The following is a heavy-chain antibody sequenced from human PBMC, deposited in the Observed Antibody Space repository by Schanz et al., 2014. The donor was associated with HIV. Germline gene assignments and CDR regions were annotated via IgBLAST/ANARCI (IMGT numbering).Heavy chain of an antibody. CDR3: ARDRGGSYWY. D-gene: IGHD1-26*01. J-gene: IGHJ4*02. V-gene: IGHV1-69*01. Sequence: QVQLVQSGAEVKKPGSSVKVSCKASGGTVSSSAITWMRQAPGQGPEWMGGTNPVFGKAIYAQKFQGRVTITADESTSTAYMELSSLRSEDTAVYYCARDRGGSYWYWGQGTLVTVSS. CDR2: TNPVFGKA. CDR1: GGTVSSSA.